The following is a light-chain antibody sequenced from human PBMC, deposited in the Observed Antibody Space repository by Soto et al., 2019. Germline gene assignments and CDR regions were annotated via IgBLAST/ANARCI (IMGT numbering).Light chain of an antibody. Sequence: QPVLTQPPSVSGAPGQRVTISCTGSSSNIGAGYDVHWYQQLPGTAPKLLIYGNSNRPSGVPDRFSGSKSGTSASLAITGLQAEDEAYYYCQSYDSSVSGYVVFGGGTKLTVL. CDR2: GNS. CDR3: QSYDSSVSGYVV. V-gene: IGLV1-40*01. CDR1: SSNIGAGYD. J-gene: IGLJ2*01.